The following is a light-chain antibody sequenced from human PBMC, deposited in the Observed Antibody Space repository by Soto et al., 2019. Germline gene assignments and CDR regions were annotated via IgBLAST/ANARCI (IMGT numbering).Light chain of an antibody. V-gene: IGKV3-20*01. J-gene: IGKJ4*01. CDR1: QSVRSNY. Sequence: EIVLTQSPGTLSLSPGERATLSCRASQSVRSNYLAWYQQKPGQAPRLLIHGASSRAAGIPDRFSGSGSGTDFTLIISRLEPEDFAVFYCQQYGRSPLTFGGGPKVDIK. CDR3: QQYGRSPLT. CDR2: GAS.